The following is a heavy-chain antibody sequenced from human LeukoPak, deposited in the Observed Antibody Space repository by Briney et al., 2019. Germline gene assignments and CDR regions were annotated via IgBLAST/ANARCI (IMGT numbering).Heavy chain of an antibody. CDR2: ICGSGGST. J-gene: IGHJ4*02. CDR3: AKDSCSGGSCYEDY. Sequence: GGSLRLSCAASGFTFSSYAMSWVRQAPGKGLEWVSGICGSGGSTYYADSVKGRFTISRDNSKKTLYLQMNSLTAEDTAVYYCAKDSCSGGSCYEDYWGQGTLVTVSP. D-gene: IGHD2-15*01. V-gene: IGHV3-23*01. CDR1: GFTFSSYA.